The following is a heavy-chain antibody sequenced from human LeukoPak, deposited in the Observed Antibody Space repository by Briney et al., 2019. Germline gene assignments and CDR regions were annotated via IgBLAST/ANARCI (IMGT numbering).Heavy chain of an antibody. CDR3: ARGLLGAAAFKRPSTRTPYFQH. Sequence: GASVKVSCKASGYTFTSYDINWVRQATGQGLEWMGWMNPNSGNTGYAQKFQGRVTMTRNTSISTAYMELSSLRSEDTAVYYCARGLLGAAAFKRPSTRTPYFQHWGQGTLVTVSS. J-gene: IGHJ1*01. CDR1: GYTFTSYD. D-gene: IGHD6-13*01. V-gene: IGHV1-8*01. CDR2: MNPNSGNT.